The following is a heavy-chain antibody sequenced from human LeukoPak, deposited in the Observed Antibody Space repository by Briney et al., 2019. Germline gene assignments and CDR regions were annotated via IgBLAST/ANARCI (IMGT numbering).Heavy chain of an antibody. D-gene: IGHD1-26*01. CDR1: GGSISSYY. CDR3: ARSDSGSYLLYYFDY. Sequence: PSETLSLTCTVSGGSISSYYWSWIWQPPGKGLEWIGYIYYSGSTNYNPSLKSRVTISVDTSKNQFSLKLSSVTAADTAVYYCARSDSGSYLLYYFDYWGQGTLVTVSS. J-gene: IGHJ4*02. V-gene: IGHV4-59*01. CDR2: IYYSGST.